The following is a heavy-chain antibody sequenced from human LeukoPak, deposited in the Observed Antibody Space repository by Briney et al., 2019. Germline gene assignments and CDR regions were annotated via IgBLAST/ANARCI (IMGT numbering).Heavy chain of an antibody. CDR2: ISWNSGSI. J-gene: IGHJ4*02. D-gene: IGHD1-7*01. CDR1: GLTFDDYA. CDR3: AKSLNWNYESHFDY. Sequence: GGSLTLSCAASGLTFDDYAMHSVRQPPGEGLEWGSGISWNSGSIGYAYSVKGRFTISRDNAKNSLYLQMSSLRAEDTALYYCAKSLNWNYESHFDYWGQGTLVTVSS. V-gene: IGHV3-9*01.